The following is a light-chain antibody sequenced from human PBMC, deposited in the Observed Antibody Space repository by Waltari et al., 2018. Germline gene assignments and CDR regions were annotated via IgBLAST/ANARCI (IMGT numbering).Light chain of an antibody. CDR3: QQYDSYST. Sequence: DIQMTQSPSTLSASVGDRVTITCRASQSISNYLAWYQQKPGKAPKLLIYLASGLQSGVPLRFSGSGSGTEFTLTISSLQPDDFATYYCQQYDSYSTFGQGTKEEIK. V-gene: IGKV1-5*03. CDR2: LAS. CDR1: QSISNY. J-gene: IGKJ1*01.